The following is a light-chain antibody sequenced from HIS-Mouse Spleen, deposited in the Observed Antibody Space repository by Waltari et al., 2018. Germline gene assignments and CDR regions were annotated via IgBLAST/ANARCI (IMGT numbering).Light chain of an antibody. V-gene: IGLV2-23*03. J-gene: IGLJ3*02. CDR1: SSDVGSYNL. Sequence: QSALTQPASVSGSPGQSITISCTGTSSDVGSYNLVSWYQQHPGKAPQLMIYEGSKRPSGVATRFAGSKTGNTASLASSGVQAEDEADYYGCSYAGSSTFGVFGGGTKLTVL. CDR2: EGS. CDR3: CSYAGSSTFGV.